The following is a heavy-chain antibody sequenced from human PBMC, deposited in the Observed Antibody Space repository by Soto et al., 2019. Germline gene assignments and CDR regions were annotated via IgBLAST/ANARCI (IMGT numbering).Heavy chain of an antibody. D-gene: IGHD5-18*01. CDR1: GFTFSSYW. V-gene: IGHV3-74*01. CDR2: INTAGTTT. Sequence: EVQLVESGGDLVQPGGSLRLSCAASGFTFSSYWMHWVRQAPGNVLVWVSRINTAGTTTAYADSVKGRFTISRDNAKNTLYLQMNSLRAEDTAVYYCARVPPGSYGVWNSWGQGTLVTVAS. J-gene: IGHJ4*02. CDR3: ARVPPGSYGVWNS.